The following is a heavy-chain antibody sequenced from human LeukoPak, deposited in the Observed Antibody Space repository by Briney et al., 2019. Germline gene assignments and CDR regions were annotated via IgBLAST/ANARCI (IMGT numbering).Heavy chain of an antibody. Sequence: ASVKVSCKASGYTFTSYYMHWVRQAPGQGLEWMGIINPSGGSTSYAQKFQGRVTITRNTSISTAYMELSSLRSEDTAVYYCARDGSGLGYYYMDVWGKGTTVTVSS. J-gene: IGHJ6*03. CDR1: GYTFTSYY. CDR2: INPSGGST. D-gene: IGHD3-10*01. CDR3: ARDGSGLGYYYMDV. V-gene: IGHV1-46*01.